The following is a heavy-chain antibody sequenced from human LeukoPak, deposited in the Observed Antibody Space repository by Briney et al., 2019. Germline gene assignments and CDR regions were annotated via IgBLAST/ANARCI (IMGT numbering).Heavy chain of an antibody. V-gene: IGHV3-74*01. CDR1: GFTFSSYW. J-gene: IGHJ4*02. D-gene: IGHD5-18*01. Sequence: TGGSLRLSCAASGFTFSSYWMHWVRQAPGKGLVWVSRINSDGSSTSYADSVTGRFTISRDNAKNTLYLQMNSLRAEDTAVYYCARGDVDTAMAFDYWGQGTLVTVSS. CDR2: INSDGSST. CDR3: ARGDVDTAMAFDY.